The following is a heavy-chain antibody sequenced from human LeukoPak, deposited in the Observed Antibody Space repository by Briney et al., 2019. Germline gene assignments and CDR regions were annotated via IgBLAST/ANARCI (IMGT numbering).Heavy chain of an antibody. D-gene: IGHD3-10*01. CDR1: GYTFTSYG. CDR2: ISAYNGNT. Sequence: ASVKVSCKASGYTFTSYGISWVRQAPGQGLEWIGWISAYNGNTNYAQKLQGRVTMTTDTSTSTAYMELRSLRSDDTAVYYCARDRSIYYYYYMDVWGKGTTVTVSS. CDR3: ARDRSIYYYYYMDV. V-gene: IGHV1-18*01. J-gene: IGHJ6*03.